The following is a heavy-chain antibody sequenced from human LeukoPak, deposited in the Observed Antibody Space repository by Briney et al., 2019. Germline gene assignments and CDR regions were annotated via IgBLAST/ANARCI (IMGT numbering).Heavy chain of an antibody. CDR3: AKDHGDYSFDY. V-gene: IGHV3-23*01. Sequence: GGSLRLSCAASGFTFSSYALSWVRQAPGKGPEWVSALSGNGAKTYYADSVKGRFTVYRDNSKNTLYLQMNSLRVDDTAIYYCAKDHGDYSFDYWGQGTLVTVSS. CDR1: GFTFSSYA. CDR2: LSGNGAKT. D-gene: IGHD4-17*01. J-gene: IGHJ4*02.